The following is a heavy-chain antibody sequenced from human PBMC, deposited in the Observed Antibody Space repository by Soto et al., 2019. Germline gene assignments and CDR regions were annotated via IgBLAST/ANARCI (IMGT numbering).Heavy chain of an antibody. CDR2: IYYSGST. CDR3: ARAAITMAAFDI. V-gene: IGHV4-31*03. J-gene: IGHJ3*02. CDR1: GGSIRSGGYY. Sequence: QVQLQESGPGLVKPSQPLSLTCTVSGGSIRSGGYYWSWIRQHPGKGLEWIGYIYYSGSTYYNPSLKSRVTISVDTSKNQFSLKLSSVTAADTAVYYCARAAITMAAFDIWGQGTMVTVSS. D-gene: IGHD3-10*01.